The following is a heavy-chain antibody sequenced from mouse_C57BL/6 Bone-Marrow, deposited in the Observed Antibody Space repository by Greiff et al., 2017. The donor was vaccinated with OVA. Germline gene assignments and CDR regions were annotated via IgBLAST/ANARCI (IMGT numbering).Heavy chain of an antibody. J-gene: IGHJ1*03. D-gene: IGHD1-1*01. CDR1: GYSITSDY. CDR3: ARLGTTVVGPGRFDV. V-gene: IGHV3-8*01. CDR2: ISYSGST. Sequence: EVQGVESGPGLAKPSQTLSLTCSVTGYSITSDYWNWIRKFPGNKLEYMGYISYSGSTYYNPSLKSRISITRDTSKNQYYLQLNSVTTEDTATYYCARLGTTVVGPGRFDVWGTGTTVTVSS.